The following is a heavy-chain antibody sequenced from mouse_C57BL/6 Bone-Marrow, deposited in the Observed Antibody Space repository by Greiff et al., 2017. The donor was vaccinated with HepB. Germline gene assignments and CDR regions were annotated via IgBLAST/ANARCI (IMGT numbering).Heavy chain of an antibody. J-gene: IGHJ1*03. CDR2: ISYSGST. V-gene: IGHV3-8*01. CDR1: GYSITSDY. CDR3: SRSYGSSYRYFDV. D-gene: IGHD1-1*01. Sequence: VQLKQSGPGLAKPSQTLSLTCSVTGYSITSDYWNWIRKFPGNKLEYMGYISYSGSTYYNPSLKSQISITRDTSKNQYYLQLNSVTTEDTATYYCSRSYGSSYRYFDVWGTGTTVTVSS.